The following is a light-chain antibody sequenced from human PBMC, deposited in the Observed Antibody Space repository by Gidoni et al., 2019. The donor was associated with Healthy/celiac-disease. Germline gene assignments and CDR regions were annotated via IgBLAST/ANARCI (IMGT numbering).Light chain of an antibody. CDR3: AAWDDSLSGLP. V-gene: IGLV1-47*01. CDR2: RNN. CDR1: SSNLGSKY. Sequence: SVLTHPPSASASPVPRVTISCSGSSSNLGSKYVYWYQQLPGTAPKLLIYRNNQRPSGVPDRFSGSKTGTSASLAISGLRAEDEADYYCAAWDDSLSGLPFGTGTKVTVL. J-gene: IGLJ1*01.